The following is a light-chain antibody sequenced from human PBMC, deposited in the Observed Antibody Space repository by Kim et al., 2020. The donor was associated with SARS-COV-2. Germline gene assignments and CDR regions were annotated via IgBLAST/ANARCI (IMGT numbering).Light chain of an antibody. Sequence: LSPGERATHSCKASQSISSDLAWYQQIPGQAPSRLIYHASNRAAGIPAMFSGSGSGTDFTLTISSLEPEDLAVYYCQQRSDWPLTFGGGTKVDIK. CDR2: HAS. CDR1: QSISSD. CDR3: QQRSDWPLT. J-gene: IGKJ4*01. V-gene: IGKV3-11*01.